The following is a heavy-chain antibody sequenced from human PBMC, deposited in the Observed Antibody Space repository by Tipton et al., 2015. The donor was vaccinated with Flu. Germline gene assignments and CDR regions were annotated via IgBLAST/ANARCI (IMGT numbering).Heavy chain of an antibody. CDR2: IYTSGST. D-gene: IGHD2-2*01. V-gene: IGHV4-61*02. CDR3: ARDPSLGMPDYFDY. J-gene: IGHJ4*02. CDR1: GGSISGSSYY. Sequence: TLSLTCSVSGGSISGSSYYWSWIRQPAGKGLEWIGRIYTSGSTDYNPSLKSRATISVDTSKKQFSLQLRSVTAADTAVYYCARDPSLGMPDYFDYWGQGTLVTASS.